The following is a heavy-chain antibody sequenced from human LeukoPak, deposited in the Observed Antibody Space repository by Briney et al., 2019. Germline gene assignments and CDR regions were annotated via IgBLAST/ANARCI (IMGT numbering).Heavy chain of an antibody. CDR3: ARDSGSTSNLFGY. CDR1: GFTFSSYN. J-gene: IGHJ4*02. Sequence: GGSLRLSCAASGFTFSSYNMNWVRQAPGKGLEWVSSISSSSSYIYYADSVKGRFTISRDNAKNSLYLQMNSLRAEDTAVYYCARDSGSTSNLFGYWGQGTLVTVSS. CDR2: ISSSSSYI. D-gene: IGHD6-6*01. V-gene: IGHV3-21*01.